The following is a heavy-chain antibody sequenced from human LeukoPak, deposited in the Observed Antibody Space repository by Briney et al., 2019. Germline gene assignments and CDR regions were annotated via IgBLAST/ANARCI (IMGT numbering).Heavy chain of an antibody. Sequence: GGSLRLSCAASGFTFSGDWMNWVRQAPGKGLEWVANIKQDGSEKYYVHSVKGRFTISRDNAKNSLYLQMNRLRAEDTAVYYCARPGRADAFDIWGQGTMVTVSS. CDR1: GFTFSGDW. V-gene: IGHV3-7*04. CDR3: ARPGRADAFDI. CDR2: IKQDGSEK. J-gene: IGHJ3*02.